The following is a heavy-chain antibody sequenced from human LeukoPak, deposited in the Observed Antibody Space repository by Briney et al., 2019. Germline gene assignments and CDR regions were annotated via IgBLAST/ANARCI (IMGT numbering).Heavy chain of an antibody. CDR1: GGSISSGGYS. V-gene: IGHV4-30-2*01. D-gene: IGHD3-10*01. CDR3: ARGGKEWGFGELLYSTPSYFDY. J-gene: IGHJ4*02. CDR2: IYHSGST. Sequence: SETLSLTCAVSGGSISSGGYSWSWIRPPPGKGLEWIGYIYHSGSTYYNPSLKSRVTISVDRSKNQFSLKLSSVTAADTAVYYWARGGKEWGFGELLYSTPSYFDYWGQGTLVTVSS.